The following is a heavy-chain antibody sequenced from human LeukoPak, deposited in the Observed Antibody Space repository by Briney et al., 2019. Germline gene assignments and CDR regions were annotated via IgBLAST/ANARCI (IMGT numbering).Heavy chain of an antibody. D-gene: IGHD3-3*01. V-gene: IGHV3-23*01. Sequence: GGSLRLSCAASGFTFSSYAMSWVRQAPGKGLEWVSAISGSGGSTYYADSVKGRFTISRDDSKNTLYLQMNSLRAEDTAVYYCAKGWSYDFWSGYPSFDYWGQGTLVTVSS. J-gene: IGHJ4*02. CDR1: GFTFSSYA. CDR3: AKGWSYDFWSGYPSFDY. CDR2: ISGSGGST.